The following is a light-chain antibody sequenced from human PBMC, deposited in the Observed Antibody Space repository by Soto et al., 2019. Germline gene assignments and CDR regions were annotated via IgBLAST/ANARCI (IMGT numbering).Light chain of an antibody. J-gene: IGKJ5*01. Sequence: EIVLTQSPGTLSLSPRERATLSCRASQSVSSSYLAWYQQKPGQAPRLLIYGASSRATGIPDRFSGSGSGTDFTLTISRLEPEDFALYYCQQYGSSPTFGQGTRLEIK. CDR3: QQYGSSPT. CDR2: GAS. V-gene: IGKV3-20*01. CDR1: QSVSSSY.